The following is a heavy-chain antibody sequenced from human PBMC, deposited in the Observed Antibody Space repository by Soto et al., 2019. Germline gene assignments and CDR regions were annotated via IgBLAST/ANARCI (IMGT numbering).Heavy chain of an antibody. CDR1: GFTFSHAW. D-gene: IGHD2-15*01. Sequence: EVQLVESGGGLVKPGGPLRLSCAASGFTFSHAWMSWVRQAPGKGLEWVGRIKSKTDGGTTDYAAPVKGRFTISSDDSKDTLYLQMNSLKTEDTAVYYCTTEGPGYCSGGSCYGLDYWGQGTLVTVSS. CDR2: IKSKTDGGTT. J-gene: IGHJ4*02. V-gene: IGHV3-15*01. CDR3: TTEGPGYCSGGSCYGLDY.